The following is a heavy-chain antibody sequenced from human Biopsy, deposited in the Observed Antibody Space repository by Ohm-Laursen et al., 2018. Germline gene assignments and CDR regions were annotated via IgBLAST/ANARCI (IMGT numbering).Heavy chain of an antibody. D-gene: IGHD6-13*01. CDR2: VDWDDSK. J-gene: IGHJ6*02. CDR3: ARTPILIVSAGLVYRHRRHLQGMDV. V-gene: IGHV2-70*11. CDR1: GFSLSARGMC. Sequence: PTQTLTLTRPFSGFSLSARGMCVSWIRQAPGKALEWLARVDWDDSKDYSASLQTKLSISKDTSNDQVVLTVNNVDPADTATYYCARTPILIVSAGLVYRHRRHLQGMDVWGQGTAVTVS.